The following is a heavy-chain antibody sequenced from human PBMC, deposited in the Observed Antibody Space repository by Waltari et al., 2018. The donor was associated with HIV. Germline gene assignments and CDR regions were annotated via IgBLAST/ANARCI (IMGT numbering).Heavy chain of an antibody. CDR2: IIPIFGTA. D-gene: IGHD3-22*01. J-gene: IGHJ3*02. V-gene: IGHV1-69*01. CDR3: AREGYYDSSGPGAFDI. Sequence: QVQLVQSGAAVKKPGSSVKVSCKASGGTFSSYAISWVRQAPRQGLEWMGGIIPIFGTANYAQKFQGRVTITADESTSTAYMGLSSLRSEDTAVYYCAREGYYDSSGPGAFDIWGQGTMVTVSS. CDR1: GGTFSSYA.